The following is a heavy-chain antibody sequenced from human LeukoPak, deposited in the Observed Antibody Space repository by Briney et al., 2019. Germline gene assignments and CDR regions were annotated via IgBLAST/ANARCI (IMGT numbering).Heavy chain of an antibody. V-gene: IGHV3-21*01. CDR2: ISSSSSYI. J-gene: IGHJ5*02. CDR3: ARASRATYYYDSSGMGNWFDP. CDR1: GFTFSSYS. Sequence: GGSLRLSCAASGFTFSSYSMNWVRQAPGKGLEWVSSISSSSSYIYYADSVKGRFTISRDNAKNSLYLQMNSLRAEDTAVYYCARASRATYYYDSSGMGNWFDPWGQGTLVTVSS. D-gene: IGHD3-22*01.